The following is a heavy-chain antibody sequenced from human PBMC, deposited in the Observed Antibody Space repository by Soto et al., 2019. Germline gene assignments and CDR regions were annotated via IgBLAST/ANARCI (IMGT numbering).Heavy chain of an antibody. Sequence: SETLSLTCTVSGGSISNFYWSWIRHPQGKGLEWIGYISYSGNTNYNPSLKSRVSISVDTSKNQFSLNLTSVTAADTAVYYCARAPMVLTRSYFDSWGQGTPVTVSS. V-gene: IGHV4-59*01. CDR3: ARAPMVLTRSYFDS. D-gene: IGHD2-8*01. J-gene: IGHJ4*02. CDR2: ISYSGNT. CDR1: GGSISNFY.